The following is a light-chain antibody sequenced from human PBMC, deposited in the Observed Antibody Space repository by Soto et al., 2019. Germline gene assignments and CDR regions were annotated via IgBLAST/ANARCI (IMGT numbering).Light chain of an antibody. CDR1: DSDVGGYNY. CDR3: SSYTSSSTLV. Sequence: QSVLTQPASVSGSPGQSITISCTGTDSDVGGYNYVSWYQQHPGKAPKLMIYEVIKRPSGVSNRFSGSKSANTASLTISGLQAEDEADYYCSSYTSSSTLVFGGGTKLTVL. V-gene: IGLV2-14*03. CDR2: EVI. J-gene: IGLJ3*02.